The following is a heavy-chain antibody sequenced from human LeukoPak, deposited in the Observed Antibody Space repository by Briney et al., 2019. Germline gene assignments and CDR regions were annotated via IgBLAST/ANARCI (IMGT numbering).Heavy chain of an antibody. V-gene: IGHV4-34*01. CDR3: ARNGPTAAGAFDI. CDR1: GGSFSGYY. D-gene: IGHD6-25*01. J-gene: IGHJ3*02. Sequence: SETLSLTCAVYGGSFSGYYWSWIRQPPGKGLEWIGEINHSGSTNYNPSLKSRVTISVDASKNQFSLKLSSVTAADTAVYYCARNGPTAAGAFDIWGQGTMVTVSP. CDR2: INHSGST.